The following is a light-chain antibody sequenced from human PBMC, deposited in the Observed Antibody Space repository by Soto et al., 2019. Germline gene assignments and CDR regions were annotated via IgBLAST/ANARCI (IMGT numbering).Light chain of an antibody. CDR3: QQYNSYWT. CDR2: DAS. Sequence: DIQMNQYPSTLSASVGERVTISCRASQSVNNWLAWYQRKPGKAPKLLIHDASTLESGIPSRFSGSGSGTEFTLTISSLQPDDFATYYCQQYNSYWTFGQGTKVEIK. J-gene: IGKJ1*01. CDR1: QSVNNW. V-gene: IGKV1-5*01.